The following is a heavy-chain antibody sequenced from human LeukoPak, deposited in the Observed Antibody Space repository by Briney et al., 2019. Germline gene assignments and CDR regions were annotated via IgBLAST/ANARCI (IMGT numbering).Heavy chain of an antibody. CDR1: GYTFTNYY. CDR3: ATVNYYYDSSGYHDY. J-gene: IGHJ4*02. Sequence: GASVKVSCKASGYTFTNYYMHWVRQAPGKGLEWMGGFDPEEGKTIYAQKFQGRVTMTEDTSTDTAYMELSSLRSEDTAVYYCATVNYYYDSSGYHDYWGQGTLVTVSS. CDR2: FDPEEGKT. V-gene: IGHV1-24*01. D-gene: IGHD3-22*01.